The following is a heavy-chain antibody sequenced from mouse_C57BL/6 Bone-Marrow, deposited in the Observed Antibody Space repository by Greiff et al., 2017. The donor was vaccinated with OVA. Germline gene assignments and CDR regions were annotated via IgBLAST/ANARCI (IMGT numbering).Heavy chain of an antibody. CDR1: GFSLTSYA. CDR2: ICTGGGT. D-gene: IGHD4-1*01. Sequence: QVQLKQSGPGLVAPSQSLSITCTVSGFSLTSYAISWVRQPPGKGLAWLGVICTGGGTHYNSALQSRLSISKDNSKSQVFLKMNSLQTDDTARYYCARTSGTGNYAMDYWGQGTSVTVSS. CDR3: ARTSGTGNYAMDY. V-gene: IGHV2-9-1*01. J-gene: IGHJ4*01.